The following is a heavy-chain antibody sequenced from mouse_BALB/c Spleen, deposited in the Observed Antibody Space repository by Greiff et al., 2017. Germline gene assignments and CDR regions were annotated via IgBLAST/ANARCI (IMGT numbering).Heavy chain of an antibody. Sequence: EVKLVESGGGLVQPGGSRKLSCAASGFTFSSFGMHWVRQAPEKGLEWVAYISSGSSTIYYADTVKGRFTISRDNPKNTLFLQMTSLRSEDTAMYYCARHALITTVSYAMDYWGQGTSVTVSS. CDR2: ISSGSSTI. CDR1: GFTFSSFG. J-gene: IGHJ4*01. V-gene: IGHV5-17*02. CDR3: ARHALITTVSYAMDY. D-gene: IGHD1-1*01.